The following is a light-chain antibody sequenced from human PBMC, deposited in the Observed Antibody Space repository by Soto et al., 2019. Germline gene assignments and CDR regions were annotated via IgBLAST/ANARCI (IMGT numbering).Light chain of an antibody. CDR3: QQSYSTPRT. J-gene: IGKJ1*01. CDR2: AAS. CDR1: QSISSY. Sequence: TRSPSSLSASVGDTGTITSRASQSISSYLNWYQQKPGKAPKLLIYAASSLQSGVPSRFSGSGSGTDFTLTISSLQPEDFATYYCQQSYSTPRTFGQRTKVDI. V-gene: IGKV1-39*01.